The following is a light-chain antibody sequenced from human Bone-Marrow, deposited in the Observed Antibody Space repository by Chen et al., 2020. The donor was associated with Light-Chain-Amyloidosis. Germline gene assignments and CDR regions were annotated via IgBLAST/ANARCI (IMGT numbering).Light chain of an antibody. J-gene: IGKJ4*01. V-gene: IGKV3-20*01. CDR1: QTISSNY. Sequence: EIVLTQSPGTLSLSPGEGANLSCRASQTISSNYLTWYQQKFGQAPRLLIYGSSSRATGIPDRFTGSGSRTDFTLTINRLEPEDFAMYYCRQYGTSPLTFGGGTKVEIK. CDR2: GSS. CDR3: RQYGTSPLT.